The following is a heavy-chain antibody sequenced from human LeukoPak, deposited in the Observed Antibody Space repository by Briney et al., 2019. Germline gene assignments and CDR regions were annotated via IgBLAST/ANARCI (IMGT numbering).Heavy chain of an antibody. CDR2: ISYDGSNK. J-gene: IGHJ4*02. CDR3: AKSYDSSGYYYNYFDY. D-gene: IGHD3-22*01. V-gene: IGHV3-30*18. CDR1: GFTFSSYG. Sequence: GGSLRLSCAASGFTFSSYGMHWVRQAPGKGLEWVAVISYDGSNKYYADSVKGRFTISRDNSKNTLYLQMNSLRAEDTAVYYCAKSYDSSGYYYNYFDYWGQGTLVTVSS.